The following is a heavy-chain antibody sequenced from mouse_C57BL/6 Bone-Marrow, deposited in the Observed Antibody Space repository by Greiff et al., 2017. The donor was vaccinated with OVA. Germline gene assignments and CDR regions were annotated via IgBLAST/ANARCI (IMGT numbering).Heavy chain of an antibody. J-gene: IGHJ3*01. Sequence: QVQLQQPGAELVKPGASVKMSCKASGYTFTSYWITWVKPRPGQGLEWIGDIYPGSGSTNYNEKFKSKATLTVDTSSSTAYMQLSSLTSEDSAVYYCAKAYYSNTAWFAYWGQGTLVTVSA. V-gene: IGHV1-55*01. D-gene: IGHD2-5*01. CDR2: IYPGSGST. CDR3: AKAYYSNTAWFAY. CDR1: GYTFTSYW.